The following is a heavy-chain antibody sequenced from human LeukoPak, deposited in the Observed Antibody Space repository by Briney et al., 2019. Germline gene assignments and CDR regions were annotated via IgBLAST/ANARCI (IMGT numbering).Heavy chain of an antibody. CDR1: GFTFSSYE. J-gene: IGHJ6*03. CDR3: ARDSPITGSLYYYMDV. CDR2: ISSGGNNI. D-gene: IGHD1-20*01. Sequence: PGGSLRLSCAASGFTFSSYEMNWVRQAPGKGLEWVSYISSGGNNIYYADSVKGRFTISRDNAKNSLYLQMSSLGAEDTAVYYCARDSPITGSLYYYMDVWGKGTTVTVSS. V-gene: IGHV3-48*03.